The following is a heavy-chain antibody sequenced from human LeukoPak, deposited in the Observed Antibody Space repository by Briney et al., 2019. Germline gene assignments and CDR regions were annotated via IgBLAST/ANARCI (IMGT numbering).Heavy chain of an antibody. Sequence: SQTLSLTCTVPGGSISSGSYYWIWIRQPAGKGLEWIGRIYTSGSTNYNPSLKSRVTISVDTSKNQFSLKLSSVTAADTAVYYCARTFHDYPHYFDYWGQGTLVTVSS. J-gene: IGHJ4*02. D-gene: IGHD4-11*01. CDR1: GGSISSGSYY. CDR3: ARTFHDYPHYFDY. V-gene: IGHV4-61*02. CDR2: IYTSGST.